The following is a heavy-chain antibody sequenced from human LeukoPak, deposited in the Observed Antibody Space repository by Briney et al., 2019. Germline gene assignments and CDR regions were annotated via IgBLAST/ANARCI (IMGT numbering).Heavy chain of an antibody. J-gene: IGHJ4*02. CDR2: IKSKTDGGTT. CDR3: AHRDTAMVRVDY. CDR1: GFTFRDAG. V-gene: IGHV3-15*01. Sequence: GGSLRLSCAASGFTFRDAGMSWVRQAPGKGLEWVGRIKSKTDGGTTDYAAPVKGRFTISRDDSKNTLYLQMSSLKTEDTAVYFCAHRDTAMVRVDYWGQGTLVTVSS. D-gene: IGHD5-18*01.